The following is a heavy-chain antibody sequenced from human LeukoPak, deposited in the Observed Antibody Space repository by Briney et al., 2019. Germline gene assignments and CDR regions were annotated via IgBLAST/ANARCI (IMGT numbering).Heavy chain of an antibody. V-gene: IGHV3-23*01. Sequence: GGSLRLSCAASGFTFSSYAMSWVRHAPGKGLEWVSAISGSGGSTYYADSVKGRFTISRDNSKNTLYLQVNSLRAEDTAVYYCAKNRRGSGGTHQLDYWGQGTLVTVSS. D-gene: IGHD2-15*01. CDR1: GFTFSSYA. CDR3: AKNRRGSGGTHQLDY. CDR2: ISGSGGST. J-gene: IGHJ4*02.